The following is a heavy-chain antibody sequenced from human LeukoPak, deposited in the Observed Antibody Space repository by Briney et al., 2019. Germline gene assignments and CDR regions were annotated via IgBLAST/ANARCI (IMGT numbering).Heavy chain of an antibody. CDR1: EFTVSNNH. J-gene: IGHJ6*02. CDR2: TYSDGTT. Sequence: QSGGSLRLSCGASEFTVSNNHMSRVRQAPGKGLEWVSITYSDGTTYYADSVKGRFTISRDNSRNTLYVQMNSLRAEDTAVYFCARDRVEVTTSMLGGVKRTVADYYGMDVWGQGNTATVSS. CDR3: ARDRVEVTTSMLGGVKRTVADYYGMDV. D-gene: IGHD3-16*01. V-gene: IGHV3-53*01.